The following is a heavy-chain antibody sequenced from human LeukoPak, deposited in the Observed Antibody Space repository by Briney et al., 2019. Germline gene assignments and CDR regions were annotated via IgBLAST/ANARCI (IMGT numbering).Heavy chain of an antibody. D-gene: IGHD1-20*01. CDR1: GGSISSSSYY. CDR2: MYNSGSA. J-gene: IGHJ6*03. Sequence: KPSETLSLTCTVSGGSISSSSYYWGWIRQPPGKGLEWIGYMYNSGSANYNPSLKSRVTISVDTSKNQFSLKLNSVTAADTAVYFCARGSISGTRIYYYYYLDVWGKGTTVTISS. CDR3: ARGSISGTRIYYYYYLDV. V-gene: IGHV4-61*05.